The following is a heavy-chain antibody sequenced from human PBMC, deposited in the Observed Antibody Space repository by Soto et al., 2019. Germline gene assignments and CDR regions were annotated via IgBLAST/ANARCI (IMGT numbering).Heavy chain of an antibody. Sequence: EVQLLESGGGLVQPGGSLRLSCAASGFTFSSYAMSWVRQAPGKGLEWVSDISGSGGSTYYADSVKGRFTISRDNSKNTLYLQMNSLRAEDTAVYYCAKSMIVVVIGGGDYWGQGTLVTVSS. CDR1: GFTFSSYA. D-gene: IGHD3-22*01. CDR3: AKSMIVVVIGGGDY. J-gene: IGHJ4*02. CDR2: ISGSGGST. V-gene: IGHV3-23*01.